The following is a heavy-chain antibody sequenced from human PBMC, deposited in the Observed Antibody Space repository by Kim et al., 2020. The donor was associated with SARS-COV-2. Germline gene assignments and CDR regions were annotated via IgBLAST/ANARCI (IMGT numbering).Heavy chain of an antibody. CDR3: ARDGVFRWNIVVGGFSPTHAFDI. CDR2: INSDGSST. D-gene: IGHD2-15*01. J-gene: IGHJ3*02. Sequence: GGSLRLSCEASGFTFSSYWMHWVRQAPGKGLVWVSRINSDGSSTSYADSVKGRFTISRDNAKNTLYLQMNSLRAEDTAVYYCARDGVFRWNIVVGGFSPTHAFDIWGQGTMVTVSS. CDR1: GFTFSSYW. V-gene: IGHV3-74*01.